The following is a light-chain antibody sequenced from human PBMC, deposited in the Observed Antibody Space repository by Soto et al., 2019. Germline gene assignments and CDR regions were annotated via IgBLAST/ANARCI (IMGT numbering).Light chain of an antibody. CDR3: QQYYITPLT. CDR2: WAS. Sequence: DIVMTQSPDSLAVSLGERATINCKSSQSVLYSSNNKNYLAWYQQKPGQPPKLLIYWASTRDSGVPDRFSGSGSGTDFTLTISSLQAEDVAVYYCQQYYITPLTFGPGTKVDIK. CDR1: QSVLYSSNNKNY. J-gene: IGKJ3*01. V-gene: IGKV4-1*01.